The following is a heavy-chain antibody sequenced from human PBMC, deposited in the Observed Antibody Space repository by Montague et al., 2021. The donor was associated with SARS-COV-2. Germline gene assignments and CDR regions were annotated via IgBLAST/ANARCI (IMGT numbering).Heavy chain of an antibody. D-gene: IGHD3-10*01. CDR3: ARLGDGVVPSPILGVGPYYSYYYMDV. Sequence: SETLSPTCAVHGGSFSTYSWNWIRQPPGKGLEWIGGIHHGGSTNYNPSLKSRVTISADTSKNQFSLKLTSVAAADTAVYYCARLGDGVVPSPILGVGPYYSYYYMDVWGKGTTVTVSS. J-gene: IGHJ6*03. CDR1: GGSFSTYS. CDR2: IHHGGST. V-gene: IGHV4-34*01.